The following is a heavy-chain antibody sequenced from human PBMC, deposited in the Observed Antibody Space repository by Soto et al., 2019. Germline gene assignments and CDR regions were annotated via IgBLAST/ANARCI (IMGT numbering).Heavy chain of an antibody. V-gene: IGHV3-21*01. CDR1: GFTFSSYS. CDR3: ARDQPGYSYGYGLGY. J-gene: IGHJ4*02. CDR2: IISSSSYI. D-gene: IGHD5-18*01. Sequence: EVQLVESGGGLVKPGGSLRLSCAASGFTFSSYSMNWVRQAPGKGLEWVSSIISSSSYIYYADSVKGRFTISRVNAKNSLYLQMNSLSAEDTAVYYCARDQPGYSYGYGLGYWGQGTLVTVSS.